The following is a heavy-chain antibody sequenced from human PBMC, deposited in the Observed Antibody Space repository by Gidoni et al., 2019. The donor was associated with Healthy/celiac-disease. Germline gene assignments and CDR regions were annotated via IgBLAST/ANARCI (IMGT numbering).Heavy chain of an antibody. V-gene: IGHV2-70*01. CDR2: IDWDDDK. D-gene: IGHD6-6*01. CDR3: ARYSSSSYYYYGMDV. CDR1: GFSPSTSGMC. Sequence: QVTLRESGPALVKPTQTLTLTCTFSGFSPSTSGMCVSWIRQPPGKALEWLALIDWDDDKYYSTSLKTRLTISKDTSKNQVVLTLTNMDPVDTATYYCARYSSSSYYYYGMDVWGQGTTVTVSS. J-gene: IGHJ6*02.